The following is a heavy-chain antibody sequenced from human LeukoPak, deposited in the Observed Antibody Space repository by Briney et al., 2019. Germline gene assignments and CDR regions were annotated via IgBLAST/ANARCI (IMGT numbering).Heavy chain of an antibody. V-gene: IGHV1-2*02. D-gene: IGHD4-17*01. CDR3: ARDLKQYGDYVQYYYYYMDV. CDR1: GYTFTGYY. Sequence: ASVKVSCKASGYTFTGYYMHWVRQAPGQGLEWMGWINPNSGGTNYAQKFQGRATMTRDTSISTAYMELSRLRSDDTAVYYCARDLKQYGDYVQYYYYYMDVWGKGTTVTVSS. CDR2: INPNSGGT. J-gene: IGHJ6*03.